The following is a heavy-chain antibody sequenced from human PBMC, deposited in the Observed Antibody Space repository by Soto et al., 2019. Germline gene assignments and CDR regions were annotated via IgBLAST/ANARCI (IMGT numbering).Heavy chain of an antibody. CDR1: GFTFSSYA. J-gene: IGHJ4*02. V-gene: IGHV3-23*01. CDR3: AKGFHYYDSSGYYG. Sequence: GGSLRLSCAASGFTFSSYAMSWVRQAPGKGLEWVSAISGSGGSTYYADSVKGRFTISRDNSKNTLYLQMNSLRAEDTAVYYCAKGFHYYDSSGYYGWGQGTLVTVSS. D-gene: IGHD3-22*01. CDR2: ISGSGGST.